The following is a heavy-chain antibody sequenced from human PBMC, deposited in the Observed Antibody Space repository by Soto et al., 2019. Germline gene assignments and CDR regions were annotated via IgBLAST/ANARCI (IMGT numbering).Heavy chain of an antibody. J-gene: IGHJ3*02. Sequence: EVQLVESGGGLVKPGGSLRLSCAASGFTFSSYSMNWVRQAPGKGLEWVSSISSSSSYIYYADSVKGRFTISRDNAKNSLYLQMNSLRAEDTAVYYCASLSDSSGYNETFDIWGQGTMVTVSS. V-gene: IGHV3-21*01. D-gene: IGHD3-22*01. CDR1: GFTFSSYS. CDR3: ASLSDSSGYNETFDI. CDR2: ISSSSSYI.